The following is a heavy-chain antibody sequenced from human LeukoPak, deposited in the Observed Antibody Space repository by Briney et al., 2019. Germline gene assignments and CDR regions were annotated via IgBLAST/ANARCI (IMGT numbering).Heavy chain of an antibody. CDR2: INSDGSST. V-gene: IGHV3-74*01. CDR1: GFTFNSYD. D-gene: IGHD5-18*01. CDR3: ARAPRGTAIPYYN. J-gene: IGHJ3*01. Sequence: GGSLRLSCAASGFTFNSYDMNWVRQAPGKGLVWVSRINSDGSSTSYADSVKGRFTISRDNAKNTLYLQMNSLRAEDTAVYYCARAPRGTAIPYYNWGQGTMVTVSS.